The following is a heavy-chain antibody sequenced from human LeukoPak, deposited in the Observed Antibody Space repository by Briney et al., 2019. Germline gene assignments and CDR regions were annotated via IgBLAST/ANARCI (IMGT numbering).Heavy chain of an antibody. CDR2: INHSGST. J-gene: IGHJ4*02. Sequence: KPSETLSLTCAVYGGSFSGYYWSWIRQPPGKGLEWIGEINHSGSTNYNPSLKSRVTISVDTSKNQFSLKLSSVTAADTAVYYCARARMVDLDYWGQGTLVTVSS. CDR1: GGSFSGYY. CDR3: ARARMVDLDY. V-gene: IGHV4-34*01. D-gene: IGHD2-8*01.